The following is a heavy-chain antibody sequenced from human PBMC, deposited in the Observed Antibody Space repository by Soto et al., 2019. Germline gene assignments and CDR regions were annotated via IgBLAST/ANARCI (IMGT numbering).Heavy chain of an antibody. CDR1: GYTFTGYY. CDR2: INPNSGGT. Sequence: QVQLVQSGAEVKKPGASVKVSCKASGYTFTGYYMHWVRQAPGQGLEWMGWINPNSGGTNYAQKFQGRVTMTRDTSISTAYMELSRLRSDDTAVYYFARVSAGLRGGGYFDYWGQGTLVTVSS. D-gene: IGHD5-12*01. V-gene: IGHV1-2*02. J-gene: IGHJ4*02. CDR3: ARVSAGLRGGGYFDY.